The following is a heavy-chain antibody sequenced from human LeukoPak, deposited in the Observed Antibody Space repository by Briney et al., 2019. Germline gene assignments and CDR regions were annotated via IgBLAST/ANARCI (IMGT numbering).Heavy chain of an antibody. J-gene: IGHJ4*02. CDR3: ARAEDSSGYVGFDY. Sequence: ASVKVSCKASGYTFTSYGISWVRQAPGQGLEWMGWISAYNGNTSYAQKLQGRVTMTTDTSTSTAYMELRSLRSDDTAVYYCARAEDSSGYVGFDYWGQGTLVTVSS. V-gene: IGHV1-18*01. CDR2: ISAYNGNT. D-gene: IGHD3-22*01. CDR1: GYTFTSYG.